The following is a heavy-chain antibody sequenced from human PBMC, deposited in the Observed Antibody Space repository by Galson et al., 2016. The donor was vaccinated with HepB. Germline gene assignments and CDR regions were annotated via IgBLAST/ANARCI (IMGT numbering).Heavy chain of an antibody. CDR2: INGDEGGSK. Sequence: SLRLSCAASGFSFGDYAMHWVRQTPGKGLEYVSGINGDEGGSKDKEDSMRARFTISRDNSKNTLYLQMTDLTPEDTGVYHCVRAAYGKTWYRVDGFDPWGQGTLVTVSS. CDR3: VRAAYGKTWYRVDGFDP. CDR1: GFSFGDYA. V-gene: IGHV3-64D*09. J-gene: IGHJ5*02. D-gene: IGHD1-1*01.